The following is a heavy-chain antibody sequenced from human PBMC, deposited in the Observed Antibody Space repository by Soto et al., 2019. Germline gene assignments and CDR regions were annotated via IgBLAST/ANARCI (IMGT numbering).Heavy chain of an antibody. CDR2: ISSSSSYI. Sequence: GGSLRLSCASSGFTFSSYSMNCVRQAPGKWLEWVSSISSSSSYIYYADSVKGRFTISRDNAKNSLYLQMNSLRAEDTAVYYCARSGQYYYDSSGYYPDAFDIWRQGTMVTVAS. J-gene: IGHJ3*02. V-gene: IGHV3-21*01. CDR1: GFTFSSYS. D-gene: IGHD3-22*01. CDR3: ARSGQYYYDSSGYYPDAFDI.